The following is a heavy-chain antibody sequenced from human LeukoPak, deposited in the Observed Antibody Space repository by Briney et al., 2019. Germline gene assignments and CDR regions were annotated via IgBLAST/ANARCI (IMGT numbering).Heavy chain of an antibody. CDR1: GASVSSSTYF. Sequence: SETLSLTCAVSGASVSSSTYFWSWIRQPPGEGPEWLGSDSHSGSTNYHHSLKSQVTISVDTSKNQFSLKLSSVTAADTAVYYCAREGYCSGGSCYSLYFDYWGQGTLVNVSS. CDR2: DSHSGST. J-gene: IGHJ4*01. D-gene: IGHD2-15*01. CDR3: AREGYCSGGSCYSLYFDY. V-gene: IGHV4-61*01.